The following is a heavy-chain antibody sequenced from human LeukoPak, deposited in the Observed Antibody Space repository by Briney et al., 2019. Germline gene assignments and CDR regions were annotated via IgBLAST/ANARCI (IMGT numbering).Heavy chain of an antibody. J-gene: IGHJ4*02. CDR3: ASGPEDPYYFDY. CDR1: GFTFSSYS. Sequence: PGGPLRLSCAASGFTFSSYSMNWVRQAPGKGLEWVSSISSSSSYIYYADSVKGRFTISRDNAKNSLYLQMNSLRAEDTAVYYCASGPEDPYYFDYWGQGTLVTVSS. CDR2: ISSSSSYI. V-gene: IGHV3-21*01.